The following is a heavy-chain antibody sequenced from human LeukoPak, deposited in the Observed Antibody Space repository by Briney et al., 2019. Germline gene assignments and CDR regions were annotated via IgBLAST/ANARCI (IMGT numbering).Heavy chain of an antibody. J-gene: IGHJ4*02. D-gene: IGHD6-6*01. CDR1: GGSISSYY. CDR3: ASMIEYSSSDSRAIDY. V-gene: IGHV4-59*12. Sequence: SETLSLTCTVSGGSISSYYWSWIRQPPGKGLEWIGYIYYSGSTNYNPSLKSRVTISVVTSKNQFSLKLSSVTAADTAVYYCASMIEYSSSDSRAIDYWGQGTLVTVSS. CDR2: IYYSGST.